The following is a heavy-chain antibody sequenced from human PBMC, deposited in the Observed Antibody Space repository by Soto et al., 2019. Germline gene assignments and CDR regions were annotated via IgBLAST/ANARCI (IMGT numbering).Heavy chain of an antibody. D-gene: IGHD2-2*01. V-gene: IGHV3-30-3*01. CDR3: ARYYCISTSCYYYGMDV. CDR2: ISYDGSNK. Sequence: PGGSLRLSCAASGFTFSSYAMHWVRQAPGKGLEWVAVISYDGSNKYYADSVKGRFTISRDNSKNTLYLQMNSLRAEDTAVYYCARYYCISTSCYYYGMDVWGQGTTVTVSS. CDR1: GFTFSSYA. J-gene: IGHJ6*02.